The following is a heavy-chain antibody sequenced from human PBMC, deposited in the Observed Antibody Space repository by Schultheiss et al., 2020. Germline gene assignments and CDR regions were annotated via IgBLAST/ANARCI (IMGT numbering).Heavy chain of an antibody. V-gene: IGHV3-30-3*01. D-gene: IGHD3-3*01. CDR3: ARDSSWSGVFDY. CDR2: ISYDGSNK. CDR1: DFTFSNYA. J-gene: IGHJ4*02. Sequence: GGSLRLSCAASDFTFSNYAMHWVRQAPGKGLDWVAVISYDGSNKYYADSVKGRFTISRDNSKNTLYLQMNSLRAEDTAVYYCARDSSWSGVFDYWGQGTLVNGSS.